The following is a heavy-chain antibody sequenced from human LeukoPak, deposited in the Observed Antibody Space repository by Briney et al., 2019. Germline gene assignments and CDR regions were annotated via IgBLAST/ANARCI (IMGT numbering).Heavy chain of an antibody. J-gene: IGHJ5*02. CDR1: GGSFSGNY. CDR3: ATGGRGIPAVRRFKSGNWFDA. Sequence: SETLSLTCTVYGGSFSGNYWSWIRQPPGKGLKWIGEINHSGSTNYTPSLKSRVTILLHTSRNQFSLELSSVTAADTDVYYCATGGRGIPAVRRFKSGNWFDARGQGTLVTVS. CDR2: INHSGST. V-gene: IGHV4-34*01. D-gene: IGHD2-2*01.